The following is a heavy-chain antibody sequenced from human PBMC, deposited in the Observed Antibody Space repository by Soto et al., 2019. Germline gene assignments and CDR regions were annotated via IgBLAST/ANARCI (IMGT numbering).Heavy chain of an antibody. CDR1: GGSFSGYY. Sequence: SETLCLTCAVYGGSFSGYYWSWIRQPPGKGLEWMWRINHSGRTNYNPSLSSRVTISVDTSKNQFSLKLSSVTAADTAVYYCARGRAYSRSSGLYCGSCGKESRFTVAS. D-gene: IGHD3-22*01. CDR3: ARGRAYSRSSGLYCGS. J-gene: IGHJ4*02. V-gene: IGHV4-34*01. CDR2: INHSGRT.